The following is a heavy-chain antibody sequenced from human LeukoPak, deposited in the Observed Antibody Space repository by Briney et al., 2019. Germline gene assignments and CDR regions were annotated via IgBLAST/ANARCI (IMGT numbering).Heavy chain of an antibody. V-gene: IGHV4-31*03. J-gene: IGHJ2*01. CDR1: GGSISSGGYY. CDR3: ARDHRYYGSGLNWYFDL. CDR2: IYYSGST. D-gene: IGHD3-10*01. Sequence: SETLSLTCTVSGGSISSGGYYWSWIRQHPGKGLEWIGYIYYSGSTYYNPSLKSRVTISVGTSKNQFSLKLSSVTAADTAVYYCARDHRYYGSGLNWYFDLWGRGTLVTVSS.